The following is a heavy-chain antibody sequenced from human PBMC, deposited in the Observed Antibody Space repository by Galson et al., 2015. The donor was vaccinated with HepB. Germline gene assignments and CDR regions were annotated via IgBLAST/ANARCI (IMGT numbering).Heavy chain of an antibody. CDR2: ISGSGGST. J-gene: IGHJ5*02. Sequence: SLRLSCAASGFTFSSYAMSWVRQAPGKGLEWVSAISGSGGSTYYADSVKGRFTISRDNSKNTLYLQMNSRRAEDTAVYYCAKDLEASGCSSTSCYRGNWFDPWGQGTLVTVSS. CDR3: AKDLEASGCSSTSCYRGNWFDP. D-gene: IGHD2-2*01. CDR1: GFTFSSYA. V-gene: IGHV3-23*01.